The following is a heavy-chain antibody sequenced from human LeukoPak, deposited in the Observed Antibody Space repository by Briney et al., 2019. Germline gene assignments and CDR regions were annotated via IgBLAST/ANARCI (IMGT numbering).Heavy chain of an antibody. CDR2: ISYGGSSE. CDR1: GFTFSTYA. V-gene: IGHV3-30*04. Sequence: GRSLRLSCAASGFTFSTYAMHWVRQAPGKGLEWVAVISYGGSSENYADSVKGRFTVSGGNSKSTLYLQMNSLTPDDTSVYYCSRSPGILGTNYFDYWGQGTLVTVSS. J-gene: IGHJ4*02. CDR3: SRSPGILGTNYFDY. D-gene: IGHD1-26*01.